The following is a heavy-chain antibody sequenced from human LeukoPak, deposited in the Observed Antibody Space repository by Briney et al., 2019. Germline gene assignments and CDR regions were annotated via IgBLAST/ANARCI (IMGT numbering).Heavy chain of an antibody. CDR2: ISYDGSNK. J-gene: IGHJ4*02. CDR1: GFTFSSYA. CDR3: PTGANYGSGSTFDY. Sequence: GGSLRLSCAASGFTFSSYAMHWVRQAPGKGLEWVAVISYDGSNKYYADSVKGRFTISRDNSKNTLYLQMNSLRAEDTAVYYCPTGANYGSGSTFDYWGQGTLVTVSS. D-gene: IGHD3-10*01. V-gene: IGHV3-30-3*01.